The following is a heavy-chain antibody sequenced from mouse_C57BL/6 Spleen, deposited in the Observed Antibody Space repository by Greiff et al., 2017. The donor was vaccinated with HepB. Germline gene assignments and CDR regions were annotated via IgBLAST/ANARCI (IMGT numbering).Heavy chain of an antibody. Sequence: QVQLQQSGAELARPGASVKLSCKASGYTFTSYGISWVKQRTGQGLEWIGEIYPRSGNTYYNEKFKGKATLTADKSSSTAYMELRSLTSEDSAVYFCATAYYYGSSSYYFDYWGQGTTLTVSS. CDR1: GYTFTSYG. CDR3: ATAYYYGSSSYYFDY. CDR2: IYPRSGNT. D-gene: IGHD1-1*01. J-gene: IGHJ2*01. V-gene: IGHV1-81*01.